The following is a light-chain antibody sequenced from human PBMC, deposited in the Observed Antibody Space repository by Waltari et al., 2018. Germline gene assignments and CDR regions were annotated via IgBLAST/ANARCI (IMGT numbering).Light chain of an antibody. CDR3: QQYNGYFTWT. CDR1: QNIRDW. Sequence: VQMTQSPSTLSASVGVRVTITCRASQNIRDWLAWYQQRPGKAPRLLIYGASTLQTGVPARFSGSGSGTEFTLTINSLQPDDFATYYCQQYNGYFTWTFGQGTKVEIK. J-gene: IGKJ1*01. CDR2: GAS. V-gene: IGKV1-5*01.